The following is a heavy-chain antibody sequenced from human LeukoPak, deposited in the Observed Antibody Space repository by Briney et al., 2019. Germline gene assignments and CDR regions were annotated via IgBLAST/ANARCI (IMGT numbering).Heavy chain of an antibody. J-gene: IGHJ5*02. CDR3: ASWISSWRRNWFDP. CDR1: GYTFTGYD. CDR2: MNPNSGIT. V-gene: IGHV1-8*01. Sequence: PGASVKVSCKASGYTFTGYDVNWVRQATGQKLEWMGWMNPNSGITAYAQKFQDRITMTRNTSISTAYMELSSLRSEDTAVYYCASWISSWRRNWFDPWGQGTLVTVSS. D-gene: IGHD6-13*01.